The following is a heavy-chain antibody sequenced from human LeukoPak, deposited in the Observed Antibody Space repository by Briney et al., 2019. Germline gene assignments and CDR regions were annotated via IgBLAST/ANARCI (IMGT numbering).Heavy chain of an antibody. D-gene: IGHD1-20*01. Sequence: SETLSLTCAVYGGSFSGYYWSWIRQPPGKGLEWIGSIYHSGSTYYNPSLKSRVTISVDTSKNQFSLKLSSVTAADTAVYYCARHPGITSYDSHVDYWGQGTLVTVSS. J-gene: IGHJ4*02. CDR3: ARHPGITSYDSHVDY. CDR1: GGSFSGYY. CDR2: IYHSGST. V-gene: IGHV4-34*01.